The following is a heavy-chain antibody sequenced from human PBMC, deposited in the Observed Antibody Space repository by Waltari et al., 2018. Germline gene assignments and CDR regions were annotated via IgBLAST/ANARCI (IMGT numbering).Heavy chain of an antibody. D-gene: IGHD3-22*01. CDR1: GFTFSSYG. J-gene: IGHJ4*02. V-gene: IGHV3-30*02. Sequence: QVQLVESGGGVVQPGVSLRLSCAASGFTFSSYGMHWVRQAPGKGLEWVAFIRYDGSNKYYADSVKGRFTISRDNSKNTLYLQMNSLRAEDTAVYYCAKDAHDSSGFDYWGQGTLVTVSS. CDR2: IRYDGSNK. CDR3: AKDAHDSSGFDY.